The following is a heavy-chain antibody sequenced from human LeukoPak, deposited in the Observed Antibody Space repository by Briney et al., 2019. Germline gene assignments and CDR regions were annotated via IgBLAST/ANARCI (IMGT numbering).Heavy chain of an antibody. D-gene: IGHD2-15*01. CDR2: INTNTGNP. J-gene: IGHJ4*02. CDR3: AGDNGAATLSFDY. Sequence: ASVKVSCKASGYTFTGYYMHWVRQAPGQGLEWMGWINTNTGNPTYAQGFTGRFVFSLDTSVSTAYLQISSLKAEDTAVYYCAGDNGAATLSFDYWGQGTLVTVSS. V-gene: IGHV7-4-1*02. CDR1: GYTFTGYY.